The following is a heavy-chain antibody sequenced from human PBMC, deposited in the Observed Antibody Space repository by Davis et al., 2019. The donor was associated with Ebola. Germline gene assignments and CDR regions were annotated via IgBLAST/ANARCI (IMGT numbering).Heavy chain of an antibody. CDR3: ARDTPGFDP. V-gene: IGHV1-8*01. Sequence: AASVKVSCKASGYTFTNYDINWVRQATGQGPEWMGWMNPNSGSTGYAQKFQGRVTMTRNTSISTAYMELGSLRFEDTAVYYCARDTPGFDPWGQGTLVTVSS. J-gene: IGHJ5*02. CDR2: MNPNSGST. D-gene: IGHD2-2*02. CDR1: GYTFTNYD.